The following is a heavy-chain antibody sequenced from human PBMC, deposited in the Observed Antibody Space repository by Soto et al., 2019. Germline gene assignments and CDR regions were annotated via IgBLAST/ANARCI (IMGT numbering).Heavy chain of an antibody. V-gene: IGHV2-70*01. CDR3: ARIPFVDTAMVSPYYYYYAMDV. J-gene: IGHJ6*02. CDR1: GFSLSTSGMC. D-gene: IGHD5-18*01. Sequence: SGPTLVNPTQTLTLTCTFSGFSLSTSGMCVSWIRQPPGKALEWLALIDWDDDKYYSTSLKTRLTISKDTSKNQVVLTMTNMDPVDTATYYCARIPFVDTAMVSPYYYYYAMDVRGQRTTVTVS. CDR2: IDWDDDK.